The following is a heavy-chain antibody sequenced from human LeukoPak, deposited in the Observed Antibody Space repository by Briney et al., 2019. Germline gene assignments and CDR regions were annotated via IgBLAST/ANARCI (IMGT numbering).Heavy chain of an antibody. CDR1: GGTFSSYA. D-gene: IGHD2-21*02. J-gene: IGHJ5*02. Sequence: ASVKVSCKASGGTFSSYAISWVRQAPGQGLEWMGRIIPIFGIAHYAHKFQGRVTITADTSTSTAYMELSSLRSEDTAVYYCARLCGGDCYPQNWFDPWGQGTLVTVSS. V-gene: IGHV1-69*04. CDR2: IIPIFGIA. CDR3: ARLCGGDCYPQNWFDP.